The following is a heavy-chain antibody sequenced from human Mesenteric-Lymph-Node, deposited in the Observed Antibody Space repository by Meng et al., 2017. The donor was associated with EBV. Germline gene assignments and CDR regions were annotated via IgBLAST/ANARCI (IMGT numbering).Heavy chain of an antibody. J-gene: IGHJ4*02. V-gene: IGHV1-8*01. Sequence: AELVPSGAEVIEPGDSVKVSCKASGYTFTSSDINWVRQATGQGLEWMGWMNPNSGDTGYAQKFQGRVTMTRNTSISTAYMELSSLRSEDTAVYYCARGRPVAGTRFDYWGQGTLVTVSS. D-gene: IGHD6-19*01. CDR2: MNPNSGDT. CDR1: GYTFTSSD. CDR3: ARGRPVAGTRFDY.